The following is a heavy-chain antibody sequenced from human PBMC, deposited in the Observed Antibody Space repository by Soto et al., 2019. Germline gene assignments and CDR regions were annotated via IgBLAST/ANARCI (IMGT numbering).Heavy chain of an antibody. Sequence: GGSLRLSFAASGFIFSGYPMNWVRQAPGKGLEWVSSISGGGDRTYYADSVRGRFTISRDNSKNTLFMQMNSLRGEDTAIYYCARPPSDRSNWYTFAFWGQGTQVTVSS. CDR2: ISGGGDRT. D-gene: IGHD6-13*01. V-gene: IGHV3-23*01. CDR1: GFIFSGYP. J-gene: IGHJ4*02. CDR3: ARPPSDRSNWYTFAF.